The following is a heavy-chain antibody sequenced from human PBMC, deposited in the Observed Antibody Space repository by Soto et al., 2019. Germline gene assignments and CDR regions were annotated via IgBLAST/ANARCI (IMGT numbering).Heavy chain of an antibody. Sequence: PGGSLRLSCAASGFTFSSYAMHWVRQAPGKGLEWVAVISYDGSNKYYADSVKGRFTISRDNSKNTLYLQMNSLRAEDTAVYYCARDRIYSSSWFDYWGQGT. J-gene: IGHJ5*01. D-gene: IGHD6-13*01. CDR2: ISYDGSNK. CDR1: GFTFSSYA. V-gene: IGHV3-30-3*01. CDR3: ARDRIYSSSWFDY.